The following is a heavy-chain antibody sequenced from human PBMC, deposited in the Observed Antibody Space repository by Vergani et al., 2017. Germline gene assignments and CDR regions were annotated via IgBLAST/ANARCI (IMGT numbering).Heavy chain of an antibody. J-gene: IGHJ4*02. CDR1: GDSVISTDYH. CDR3: ASKRGACRAAYCHSYDF. D-gene: IGHD2-15*01. Sequence: QVQLQESGPGLVQPSETLSLTCTVSGDSVISTDYHWGWIRQPPGKGLDWIGSMDYSGSTSYNPSLESRISISFETPKNQFSLRLTSVTAADTAVYYCASKRGACRAAYCHSYDFWGPGTLVGVSS. CDR2: MDYSGST. V-gene: IGHV4-39*01.